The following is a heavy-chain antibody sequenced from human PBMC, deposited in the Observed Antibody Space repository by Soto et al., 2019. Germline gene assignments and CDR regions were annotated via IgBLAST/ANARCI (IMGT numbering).Heavy chain of an antibody. Sequence: SETLCLTCTVSGGSISSNIYHWGWIRQPPGKGLEGIGRIYNSGRTYYTASLKSRVSISIDTSKNQFSLKLTSVTAADTVVYYCARHPVYATGWQIDYWGQGALVTVSS. J-gene: IGHJ4*02. CDR3: ARHPVYATGWQIDY. CDR2: IYNSGRT. CDR1: GGSISSNIYH. D-gene: IGHD2-2*01. V-gene: IGHV4-39*01.